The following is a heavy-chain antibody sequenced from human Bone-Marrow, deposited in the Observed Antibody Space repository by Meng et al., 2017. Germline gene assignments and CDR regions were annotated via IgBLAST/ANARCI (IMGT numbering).Heavy chain of an antibody. CDR2: INGDGSST. V-gene: IGHV3-74*03. CDR1: GFTFNIYW. J-gene: IGHJ4*02. D-gene: IGHD2-2*01. CDR3: GRDEGYQLLK. Sequence: EVQLVESWGALVQPGGSLRLSCAASGFTFNIYWMHWARQAPGKGLVWVSRINGDGSSTTYADSVKGRFTISRDNAKNTLYLQMNSLTVEDTAVYYCGRDEGYQLLKWGQGTLVTVSS.